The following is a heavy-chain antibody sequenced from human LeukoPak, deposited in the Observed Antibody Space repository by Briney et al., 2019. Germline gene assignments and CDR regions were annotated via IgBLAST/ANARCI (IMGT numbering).Heavy chain of an antibody. V-gene: IGHV3-74*01. CDR3: ARVSSSSWWALDY. Sequence: GGSLRLSCAASGFTFSSYWMHWVRQAPGKGLVWVSRIRTDGGSTYYADSVKGRFTVSRDNAENTLYLQTNSLRAEDTAVYYCARVSSSSWWALDYWGQGTLVTVSS. D-gene: IGHD6-13*01. CDR1: GFTFSSYW. CDR2: IRTDGGST. J-gene: IGHJ4*02.